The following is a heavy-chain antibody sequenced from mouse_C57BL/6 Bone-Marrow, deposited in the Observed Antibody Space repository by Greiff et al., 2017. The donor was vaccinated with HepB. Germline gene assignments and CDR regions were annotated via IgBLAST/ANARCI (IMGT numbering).Heavy chain of an antibody. CDR1: GFNIKDDY. Sequence: VQLQQSGAELVRPGASVKLSCTASGFNIKDDYMHWVKQRPEQGLEWIGWIDPENGDTEHASKFQGKATITADTSSKTAYLQLSSLTSEDTAVYYCTTSIYYGSNYPYFDYWGQGTTLTVSS. J-gene: IGHJ2*01. CDR3: TTSIYYGSNYPYFDY. D-gene: IGHD1-1*01. V-gene: IGHV14-4*01. CDR2: IDPENGDT.